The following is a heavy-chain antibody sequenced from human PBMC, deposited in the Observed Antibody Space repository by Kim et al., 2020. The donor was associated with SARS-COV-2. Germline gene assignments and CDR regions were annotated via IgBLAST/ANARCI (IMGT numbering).Heavy chain of an antibody. D-gene: IGHD1-26*01. J-gene: IGHJ4*02. CDR2: INPNSGGT. Sequence: ASVKVSCKASGYTFTGYYMHWVRQAPGQGLEWMGWINPNSGGTNYVQKFQGRVTMTRDTSISTAYMELSRLRSDDTAVYYCARVGYSGSLSSGYGWGQGTLVTVSS. CDR3: ARVGYSGSLSSGYG. CDR1: GYTFTGYY. V-gene: IGHV1-2*02.